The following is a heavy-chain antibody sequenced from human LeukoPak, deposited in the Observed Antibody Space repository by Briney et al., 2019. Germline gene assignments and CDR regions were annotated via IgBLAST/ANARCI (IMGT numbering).Heavy chain of an antibody. D-gene: IGHD2-15*01. CDR1: GGSFSGYY. CDR3: ARGPPTRPRIGGGWTRYTKAHAFDI. V-gene: IGHV4-34*01. Sequence: SETLSLTCAVYGGSFSGYYWSWIRQPPGQGLEWIGEINHSGSTNYNPSLKSRVTISVDTSKNQFSLKLSSVTAADTAVYYCARGPPTRPRIGGGWTRYTKAHAFDIWGQGTMVTVSS. J-gene: IGHJ3*02. CDR2: INHSGST.